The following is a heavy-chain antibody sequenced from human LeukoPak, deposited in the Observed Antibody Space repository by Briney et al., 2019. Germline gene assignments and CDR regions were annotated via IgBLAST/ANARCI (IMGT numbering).Heavy chain of an antibody. V-gene: IGHV3-20*04. Sequence: GSLRLSCAASGFTFDDYGMSWVRQAPGKGLEWVSGINWNGGSTGYADSVKGRFTISRDNAKNSLYLQMNSLRAEDTALYYCARDGGSSWDNDAFDIWGQGTMVTVSS. CDR1: GFTFDDYG. D-gene: IGHD6-13*01. J-gene: IGHJ3*02. CDR3: ARDGGSSWDNDAFDI. CDR2: INWNGGST.